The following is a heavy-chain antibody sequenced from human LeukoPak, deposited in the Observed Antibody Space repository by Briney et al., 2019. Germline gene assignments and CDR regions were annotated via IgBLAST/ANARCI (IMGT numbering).Heavy chain of an antibody. Sequence: ASVKVSCKASGYTFTSYYMHWVRQAPGQGLEWMGWINPNSGGTNYAQKFQGRVTMTRDTSISTAYMELSRLRSDDTAVYYCARVDTAMVSLDYWGQGTLVTVSS. V-gene: IGHV1-2*02. J-gene: IGHJ4*02. CDR3: ARVDTAMVSLDY. D-gene: IGHD5-18*01. CDR2: INPNSGGT. CDR1: GYTFTSYY.